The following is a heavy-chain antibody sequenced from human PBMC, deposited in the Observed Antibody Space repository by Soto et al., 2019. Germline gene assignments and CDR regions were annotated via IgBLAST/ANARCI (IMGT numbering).Heavy chain of an antibody. J-gene: IGHJ4*02. V-gene: IGHV2-5*02. CDR2: IYWDDDK. D-gene: IGHD5-12*01. Sequence: SCPTLVNPTQTLTLTCTFSGFSLSTSGVGVGWIRQPPGKALEWLALIYWDDDKRYSPSLKSRLTITKDTSKNQVVLTMTNMDPVDTATYYCAHTQWGATIKYYFDYWGQGTLVTVSS. CDR3: AHTQWGATIKYYFDY. CDR1: GFSLSTSGVG.